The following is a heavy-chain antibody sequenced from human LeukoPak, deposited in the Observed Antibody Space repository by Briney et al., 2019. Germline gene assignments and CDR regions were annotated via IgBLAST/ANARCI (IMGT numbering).Heavy chain of an antibody. Sequence: GGSLRLSCAASGFTFDDYGMSWVRQAPGKGLEWVSGINWNGGSTGYADSVKGRFTISRDNAKNSLYLQMNSLRAEDTAVYYCAKGSRGSCSRTYCYPFDYWGQGTLVTVSS. V-gene: IGHV3-20*04. CDR2: INWNGGST. CDR3: AKGSRGSCSRTYCYPFDY. J-gene: IGHJ4*02. D-gene: IGHD2-2*01. CDR1: GFTFDDYG.